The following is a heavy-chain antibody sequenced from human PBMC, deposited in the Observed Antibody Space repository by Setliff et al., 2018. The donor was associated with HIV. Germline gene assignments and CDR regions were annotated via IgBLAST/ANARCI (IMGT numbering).Heavy chain of an antibody. Sequence: ASVKVSCKASGYTFTSYYMHWVRQAPGQGLEWMGIINPSSGSTTYAQKFQGRVTMTRDTSISTAYMELSRLGSDDTAVYYCARDRWVWGGSDSGYYYYFMDVWG. J-gene: IGHJ6*03. D-gene: IGHD6-19*01. V-gene: IGHV1-2*02. CDR1: GYTFTSYY. CDR3: ARDRWVWGGSDSGYYYYFMDV. CDR2: INPSSGST.